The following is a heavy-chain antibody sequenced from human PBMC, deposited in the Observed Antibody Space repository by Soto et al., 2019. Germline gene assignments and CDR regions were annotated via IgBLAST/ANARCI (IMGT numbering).Heavy chain of an antibody. Sequence: EMQLVESGGGSVQPGRSLRLSCAASGFSFDDYGMHWVRQGPGKGLEWVSGISWNSGDIYYADSVKGRFTISRDNAKKSLYLQMNSLRTEDTALYYCANDNDLDRDGPFDYWGQGILVTVSS. CDR1: GFSFDDYG. J-gene: IGHJ4*02. CDR2: ISWNSGDI. D-gene: IGHD2-2*03. V-gene: IGHV3-9*01. CDR3: ANDNDLDRDGPFDY.